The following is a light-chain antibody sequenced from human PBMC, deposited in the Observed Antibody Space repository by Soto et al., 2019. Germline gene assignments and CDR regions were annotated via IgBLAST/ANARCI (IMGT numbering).Light chain of an antibody. CDR3: CSNAGSDTYV. V-gene: IGLV2-11*01. Sequence: QSALTQPRSVSGSPGQSLTISCTGTSSDVGGYNYVSWYQQHPGKVPKLMIYDVTKRPSGVPDRFSGSKSGNTASLTISGLQSEDEADYYCCSNAGSDTYVFGTGTKLTVL. J-gene: IGLJ1*01. CDR1: SSDVGGYNY. CDR2: DVT.